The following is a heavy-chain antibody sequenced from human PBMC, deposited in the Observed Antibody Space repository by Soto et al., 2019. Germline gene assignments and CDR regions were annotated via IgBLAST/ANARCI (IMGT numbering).Heavy chain of an antibody. CDR1: GGSFTSNNW. V-gene: IGHV4-4*02. Sequence: SETLSLTSAVSGGSFTSNNWWTWVRQPPGQGLEWIGEIYRTGSTNYNPSLKSRVTISLDKSENQFSLKVTSLTAADTAVYYCASRDPGTSVDYWGQGTLVTVSS. CDR3: ASRDPGTSVDY. D-gene: IGHD1-7*01. CDR2: IYRTGST. J-gene: IGHJ4*02.